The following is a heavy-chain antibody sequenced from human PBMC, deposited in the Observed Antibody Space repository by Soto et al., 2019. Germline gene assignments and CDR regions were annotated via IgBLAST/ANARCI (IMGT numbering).Heavy chain of an antibody. Sequence: QVQLRESGPGLVKPSETLSLTCTVSGGSISSYYWSWIRQPPGKGLEWIGYIYYSGSTNYNPSLKNRVPISVDTSKNQFSLKLSSVTAADTAVYYCARDCSGGSCYSAYYGMDVW. CDR1: GGSISSYY. CDR2: IYYSGST. J-gene: IGHJ6*01. CDR3: ARDCSGGSCYSAYYGMDV. D-gene: IGHD2-15*01. V-gene: IGHV4-59*01.